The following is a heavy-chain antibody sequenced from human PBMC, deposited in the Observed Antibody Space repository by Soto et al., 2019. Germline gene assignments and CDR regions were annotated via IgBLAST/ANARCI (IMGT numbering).Heavy chain of an antibody. CDR2: IYYSGST. CDR1: GGSISSYY. V-gene: IGHV4-59*01. CDR3: AIVVYYYDSSGYYWFDP. Sequence: PSETLSLTCTVSGGSISSYYWSWIRQPPGKGLEWIGYIYYSGSTNYNPSLKSRVTISVDTSKNQFSLKLSSVTAADTAVYYFAIVVYYYDSSGYYWFDPWGQGTLVTVSS. D-gene: IGHD3-22*01. J-gene: IGHJ5*02.